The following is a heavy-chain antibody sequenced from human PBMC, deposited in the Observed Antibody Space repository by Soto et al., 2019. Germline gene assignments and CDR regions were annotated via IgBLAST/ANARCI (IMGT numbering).Heavy chain of an antibody. Sequence: QVQLVESGGGVVQPGRSLRLSCAASGFTFSSYGMHWVRQAPGKGLEWVAVIWYDGSNKYYADSVKGRFTISRDNSKNPLYLQMNSLRAEDTAVYYCARDPLGYGSGSYYYYYGMDVWGQGTTVTVSS. D-gene: IGHD3-10*01. V-gene: IGHV3-33*01. J-gene: IGHJ6*02. CDR2: IWYDGSNK. CDR1: GFTFSSYG. CDR3: ARDPLGYGSGSYYYYYGMDV.